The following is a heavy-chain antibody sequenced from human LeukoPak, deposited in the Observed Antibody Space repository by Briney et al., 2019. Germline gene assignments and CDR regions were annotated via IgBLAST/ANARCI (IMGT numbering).Heavy chain of an antibody. CDR2: ISYDGSNK. CDR1: GFTFSSYA. J-gene: IGHJ4*02. D-gene: IGHD6-6*01. Sequence: PGGSLRLSCAASGFTFSSYAMHWVRQAPGKGLEWVAVISYDGSNKYYADSVKGRFTISRDNSKNTLYLQMNSLRAEDTAVYYCARASAARPGVFDYWGQGTLVTVSS. V-gene: IGHV3-30*04. CDR3: ARASAARPGVFDY.